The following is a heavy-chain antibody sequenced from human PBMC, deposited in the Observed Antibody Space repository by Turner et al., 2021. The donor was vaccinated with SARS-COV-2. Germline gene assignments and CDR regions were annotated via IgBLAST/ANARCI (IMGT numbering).Heavy chain of an antibody. CDR3: ARSSAGAIDY. CDR2: INGDGTST. Sequence: EVQLVASGGGLVQPGGSLILSCAASGFTFSSYAMHLVRQAPGKGMVWVARINGDGTSTSYADSEKGRFTISRDKAKNTLYVQMSSLRAEDTAVYYCARSSAGAIDYWGQGTLVTVTS. D-gene: IGHD1-26*01. CDR1: GFTFSSYA. V-gene: IGHV3-74*01. J-gene: IGHJ4*02.